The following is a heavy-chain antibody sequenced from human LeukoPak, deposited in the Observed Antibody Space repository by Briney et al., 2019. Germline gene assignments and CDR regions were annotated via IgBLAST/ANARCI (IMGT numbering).Heavy chain of an antibody. J-gene: IGHJ3*02. CDR2: ISYSGST. V-gene: IGHV4-59*01. Sequence: PSETLSLTCTVSGGSISSYYWTWIRQPPGKGLEWIAYISYSGSTNYNPSLKSRVTISVDTSKNQFSLKLSPVTAADTAVYHCARARRSSGRPDAFDIWGQGTMVTVSS. D-gene: IGHD6-25*01. CDR3: ARARRSSGRPDAFDI. CDR1: GGSISSYY.